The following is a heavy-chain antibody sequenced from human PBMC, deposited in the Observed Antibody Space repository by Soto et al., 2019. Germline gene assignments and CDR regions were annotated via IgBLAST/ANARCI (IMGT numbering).Heavy chain of an antibody. CDR3: ARGYCSSTSCFPDI. CDR2: IYYSGST. Sequence: PSETLSLTCTVSGGSISSYYWSWIRQPPGKGLEWIGYIYYSGSTNYNPSLKSRVTISVDTSKNQFSLKLSSVTAADTAVYYCARGYCSSTSCFPDIWGQGTLVTVSS. CDR1: GGSISSYY. V-gene: IGHV4-59*08. D-gene: IGHD2-2*01. J-gene: IGHJ4*02.